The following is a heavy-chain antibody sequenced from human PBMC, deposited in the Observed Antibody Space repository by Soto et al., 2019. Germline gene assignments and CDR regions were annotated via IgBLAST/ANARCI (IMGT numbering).Heavy chain of an antibody. CDR1: GGSFSGYY. D-gene: IGHD5-12*01. V-gene: IGHV4-34*01. Sequence: QVQLQQWGAGLLKPSETLSLTCAVYGGSFSGYYWSWIRQPPGKGLEWSGEINHSGSTNYNQSLKSRVTISVETSKNHVSLKLSSVTAADTAVYYCAKRRGYSGYSAQGGFDYWGQGTLVTLCS. CDR2: INHSGST. J-gene: IGHJ4*02. CDR3: AKRRGYSGYSAQGGFDY.